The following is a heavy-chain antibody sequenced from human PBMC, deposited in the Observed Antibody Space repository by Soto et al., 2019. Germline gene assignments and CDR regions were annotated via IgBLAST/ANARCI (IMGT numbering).Heavy chain of an antibody. D-gene: IGHD2-15*01. V-gene: IGHV1-69*01. CDR3: ASGVVVAATHYSYYGMDV. J-gene: IGHJ6*02. CDR2: IIPIFGTA. CDR1: GGTFSSYA. Sequence: QVQLVQSRAEVKKPGSSVKVSCKASGGTFSSYAISWVRQAPGQGLEWMGGIIPIFGTANYAQKFQGRVTITEDESTSTDDMELSSLRSEDTAVYYCASGVVVAATHYSYYGMDVWGQGTTVTVSS.